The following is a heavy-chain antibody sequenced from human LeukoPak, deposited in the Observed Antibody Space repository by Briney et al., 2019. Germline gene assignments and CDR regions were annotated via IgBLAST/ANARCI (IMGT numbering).Heavy chain of an antibody. Sequence: ASVKFSCKASGYTFTDYYIHWVRQAPGQGLEWMGWINPDTGGTNYAQKFQGRVTMTRDTSISTVYMELSRLRSDDTADFYCTREARAGNWFDPWGQGTLVTVSS. CDR1: GYTFTDYY. CDR3: TREARAGNWFDP. D-gene: IGHD5-12*01. V-gene: IGHV1-2*02. J-gene: IGHJ5*02. CDR2: INPDTGGT.